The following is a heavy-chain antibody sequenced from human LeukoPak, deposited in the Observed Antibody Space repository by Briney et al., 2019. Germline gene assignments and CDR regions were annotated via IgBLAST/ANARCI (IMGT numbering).Heavy chain of an antibody. CDR3: ATKQWLAPPPDS. D-gene: IGHD6-19*01. J-gene: IGHJ4*02. CDR2: INTDGTVT. V-gene: IGHV3-74*01. Sequence: GGSLRLSCAASGFTFSKYWMLWVRQAPGKGLESVSRINTDGTVTTYADSVKGRFTVSRDNADNTMFLQMNSVRDEDTSVYYCATKQWLAPPPDSWGQGTPVTVSS. CDR1: GFTFSKYW.